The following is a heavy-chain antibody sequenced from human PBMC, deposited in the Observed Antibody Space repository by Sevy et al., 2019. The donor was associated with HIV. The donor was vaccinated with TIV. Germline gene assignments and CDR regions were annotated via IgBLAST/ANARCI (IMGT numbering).Heavy chain of an antibody. J-gene: IGHJ4*02. Sequence: ASVKVSCKASGYTFNTYRITWVRQAPGQGLEWMGWMSPNNSDTKYSQKLQGRVTMITETSTSTAHMELRSLRSDDTAVYYCARAYCSGGRCYSLAFWGQGTLVTVSS. CDR1: GYTFNTYR. CDR3: ARAYCSGGRCYSLAF. D-gene: IGHD2-15*01. CDR2: MSPNNSDT. V-gene: IGHV1-18*01.